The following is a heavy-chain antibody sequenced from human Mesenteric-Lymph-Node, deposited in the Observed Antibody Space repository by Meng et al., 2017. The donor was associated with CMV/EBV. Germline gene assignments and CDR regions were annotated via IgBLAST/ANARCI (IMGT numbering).Heavy chain of an antibody. Sequence: GESLKISCAASGFTFSSYAMHWVRQAPGKGLEWVSVISYDGGNKYYADSVQGRFTLSRDNSENTLFLQMNSLRAEDTAVYYCARVSSSGYSPFDYWGPGSVVTVSS. D-gene: IGHD3-22*01. CDR1: GFTFSSYA. V-gene: IGHV3-30-3*01. CDR3: ARVSSSGYSPFDY. J-gene: IGHJ4*02. CDR2: ISYDGGNK.